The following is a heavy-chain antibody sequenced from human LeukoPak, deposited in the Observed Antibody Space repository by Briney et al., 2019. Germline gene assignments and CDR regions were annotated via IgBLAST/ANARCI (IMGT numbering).Heavy chain of an antibody. CDR2: ISAYNGNT. CDR1: GYTFTSYG. Sequence: ASVKVSCKASGYTFTSYGISWVRQAPGQGLEWMGWISAYNGNTNYAQKLQGRVTMTTDTSTSTAYMELRSLRSDDTAVYYCARGSHIAVAGTSGDAFDIWGQGTMVTVSS. D-gene: IGHD6-19*01. J-gene: IGHJ3*02. CDR3: ARGSHIAVAGTSGDAFDI. V-gene: IGHV1-18*01.